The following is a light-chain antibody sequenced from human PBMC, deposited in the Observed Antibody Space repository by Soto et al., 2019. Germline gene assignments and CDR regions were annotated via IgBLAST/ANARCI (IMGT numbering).Light chain of an antibody. CDR2: GAS. Sequence: IQMSQSPSSVSASIGDTVTITCRASQDISTLLAWYQQKPGKAPKLLIYGASTLESGVPSRFSGRGSGTDFTLTISSLQPEDFATYFCQQADSFPLTFGGGTKVDI. V-gene: IGKV1D-12*01. CDR3: QQADSFPLT. CDR1: QDISTL. J-gene: IGKJ4*01.